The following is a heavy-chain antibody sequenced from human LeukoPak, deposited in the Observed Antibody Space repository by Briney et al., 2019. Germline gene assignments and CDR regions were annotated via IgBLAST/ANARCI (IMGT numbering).Heavy chain of an antibody. D-gene: IGHD3-10*01. CDR1: TGAISGYY. J-gene: IGHJ5*02. V-gene: IGHV4-59*08. CDR2: IYYSGST. Sequence: SETLSLTCTVSTGAISGYYGSWIRQPPGKGLEWIGYIYYSGSTNYNPSLQSRVTISVDTSNNQFSLRLRSVTAADTAVYYCVRQRGRRVWFDPWGQGTLVTVSS. CDR3: VRQRGRRVWFDP.